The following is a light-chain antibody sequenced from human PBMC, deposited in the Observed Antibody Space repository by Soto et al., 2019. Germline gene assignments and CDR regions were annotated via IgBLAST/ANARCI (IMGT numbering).Light chain of an antibody. CDR3: QVWDSSTV. CDR1: NIGSKN. Sequence: SYELTQPLSGSVALGQTARITCGGNNIGSKNVHWYQQKPGQAPVLVIYRDSNRPSGIPERFSGSNSGNTATLTISRAQAGDEADYYCQVWDSSTVFGGGTKLTVL. J-gene: IGLJ2*01. V-gene: IGLV3-9*01. CDR2: RDS.